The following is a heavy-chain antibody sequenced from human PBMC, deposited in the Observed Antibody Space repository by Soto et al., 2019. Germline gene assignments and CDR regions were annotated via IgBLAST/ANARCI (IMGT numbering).Heavy chain of an antibody. J-gene: IGHJ6*02. V-gene: IGHV1-2*04. CDR1: GYTFTGYY. Sequence: QVQLVQSGAEVKKPGASVKVSCKASGYTFTGYYMHWVRQAPGQGLEWMGWINPNSGGTNYAQKFQGWVTMTRDTSINTAYMELSRLRSDDTAVYYCARVTPGIAAAGIRSFGMDVWGQGTTVTVSS. D-gene: IGHD6-13*01. CDR3: ARVTPGIAAAGIRSFGMDV. CDR2: INPNSGGT.